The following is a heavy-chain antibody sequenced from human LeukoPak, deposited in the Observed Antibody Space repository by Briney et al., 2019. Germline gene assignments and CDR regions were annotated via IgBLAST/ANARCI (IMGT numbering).Heavy chain of an antibody. V-gene: IGHV3-30*18. J-gene: IGHJ4*02. CDR2: ISYDGSNK. D-gene: IGHD3-10*01. Sequence: GGSLRLSCAASGFTCSSYGMHWVRQAPGKGLEWVAVISYDGSNKYYADSVNGRFTISRDNSKNTLYLPMNSLRAEDTAVYYCAKFSGPFDYWGQGTLVTVSS. CDR1: GFTCSSYG. CDR3: AKFSGPFDY.